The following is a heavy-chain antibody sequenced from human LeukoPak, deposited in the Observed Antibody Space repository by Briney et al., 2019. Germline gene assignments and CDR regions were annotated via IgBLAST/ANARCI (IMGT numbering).Heavy chain of an antibody. Sequence: SETLSLTCAVSGGSISSSNWWSWVRQPPGKGLEWIGEIYHSGSTNYNPSLKSRVTISVDKSKNQFSLKLSSVTAADTAVYYCALHLAGPPYYFDYWGQGTLVTVSS. J-gene: IGHJ4*02. D-gene: IGHD4-11*01. CDR3: ALHLAGPPYYFDY. V-gene: IGHV4-4*02. CDR2: IYHSGST. CDR1: GGSISSSNW.